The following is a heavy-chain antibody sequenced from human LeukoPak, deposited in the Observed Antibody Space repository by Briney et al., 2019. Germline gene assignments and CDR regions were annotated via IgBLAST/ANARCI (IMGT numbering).Heavy chain of an antibody. J-gene: IGHJ6*03. CDR1: GFTFGDYA. CDR2: IRSKAYGGTT. D-gene: IGHD3-10*01. CDR3: TRGSLYTVWFGATMRDYYYYYYMDV. V-gene: IGHV3-49*04. Sequence: PGGSLRLSCTASGFTFGDYAMSWVRQAPGKGLEWVGFIRSKAYGGTTEYAASVKGRFTISRDDSKSIAYLQMNSLKTEDTAVYYCTRGSLYTVWFGATMRDYYYYYYMDVWGKGTTVTVSS.